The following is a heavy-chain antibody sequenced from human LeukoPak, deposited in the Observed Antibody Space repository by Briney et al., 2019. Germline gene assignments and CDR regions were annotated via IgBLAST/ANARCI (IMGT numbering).Heavy chain of an antibody. CDR3: ARYNSAWKTDDY. CDR1: GFTFNSYW. CDR2: IKQDGSDK. J-gene: IGHJ4*02. V-gene: IGHV3-7*03. D-gene: IGHD6-19*01. Sequence: GGSLRLSCAASGFTFNSYWMTWVRQALGKGLEWVADIKQDGSDKYYAGSVKGRFTISRDNAKNSLYLQMNSLRAEDTAVYFCARYNSAWKTDDYWGQGTLVTVSS.